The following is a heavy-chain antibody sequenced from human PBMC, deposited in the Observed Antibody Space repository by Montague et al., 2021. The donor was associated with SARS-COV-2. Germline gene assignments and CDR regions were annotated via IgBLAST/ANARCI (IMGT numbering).Heavy chain of an antibody. D-gene: IGHD3-9*01. Sequence: SETRSLTCTVSGGSISSYYWSWIRQPPGKGLEWIGYIYYSGSTNYNPSLKSRVTISVDTSKNQFSLKLSSVTAADAAVYYCARDSRTDFDWLFPGSGSYYYYMDVWGKGTTVTVSS. CDR3: ARDSRTDFDWLFPGSGSYYYYMDV. CDR1: GGSISSYY. CDR2: IYYSGST. V-gene: IGHV4-59*01. J-gene: IGHJ6*03.